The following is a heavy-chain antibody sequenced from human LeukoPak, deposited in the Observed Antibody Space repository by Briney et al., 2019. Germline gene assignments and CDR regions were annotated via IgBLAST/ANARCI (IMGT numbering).Heavy chain of an antibody. Sequence: GGSLRLSCAASGFTFSSYAMSWVRQAPGRGLEWVSAISGSGGSTYYADSVKGRFTISRDNSKNTLYLQMNSLRAEDTAVYYCAKDSQWLEYYFDYWGQGTLVTVSS. CDR1: GFTFSSYA. J-gene: IGHJ4*02. CDR3: AKDSQWLEYYFDY. D-gene: IGHD6-19*01. V-gene: IGHV3-23*01. CDR2: ISGSGGST.